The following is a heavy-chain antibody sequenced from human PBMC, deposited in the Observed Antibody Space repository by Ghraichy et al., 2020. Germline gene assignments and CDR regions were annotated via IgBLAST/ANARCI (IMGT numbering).Heavy chain of an antibody. CDR1: GGSFSGYY. V-gene: IGHV4-34*01. CDR2: INHSGST. D-gene: IGHD3-3*01. Sequence: SETLSLTCAVYGGSFSGYYWSWIRQPPGKGLEWIGEINHSGSTNYNPSLKSRVTISVDTSKNQFSLKLSSVTAADTAVYYCVRVDTIFGVVDDAFDIWGQGTMVTVSS. J-gene: IGHJ3*02. CDR3: VRVDTIFGVVDDAFDI.